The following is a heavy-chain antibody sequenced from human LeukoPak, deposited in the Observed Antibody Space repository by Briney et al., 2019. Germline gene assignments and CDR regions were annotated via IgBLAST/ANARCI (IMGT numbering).Heavy chain of an antibody. CDR1: GFTFSNAW. V-gene: IGHV3-9*01. CDR2: ISWNSGSI. D-gene: IGHD3-22*01. J-gene: IGHJ2*01. CDR3: AKDRYYDGGYFDL. Sequence: PGGSLRLSCAASGFTFSNAWMSWVRQAPGKGLEWVSGISWNSGSIGYADSVKGRFTISRDNAKNSLYLQMNSLRAEDTALYYCAKDRYYDGGYFDLWGRGTLVTVSS.